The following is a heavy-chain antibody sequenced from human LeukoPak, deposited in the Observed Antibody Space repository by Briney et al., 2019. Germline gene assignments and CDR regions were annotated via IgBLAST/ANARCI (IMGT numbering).Heavy chain of an antibody. D-gene: IGHD6-13*01. CDR3: ARAHRIAAAGPDY. Sequence: SETLSLTCTVSSGSISNSNFYWGWIRQPPGKGLEWIGSIFYSGSTNYNPSLKSRVTISVDTSKNQFYLKLSSVTAADTAVYYCARAHRIAAAGPDYWGQGTLVTVSS. V-gene: IGHV4-39*07. J-gene: IGHJ4*02. CDR1: SGSISNSNFY. CDR2: IFYSGST.